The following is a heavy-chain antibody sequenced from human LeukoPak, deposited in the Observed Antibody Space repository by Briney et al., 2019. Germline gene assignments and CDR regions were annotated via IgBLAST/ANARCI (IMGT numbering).Heavy chain of an antibody. Sequence: SETLSLTCAVYGGSFSGYYWSWIRQPPGKGLEWIGEINHSGSTNYNPSLKSRVTISVDRSKNQFSLKLSSVTAADTAVYYCAGYCSSTSCPLGWFDPWGQGTLVTVSS. CDR3: AGYCSSTSCPLGWFDP. CDR1: GGSFSGYY. D-gene: IGHD2-2*01. J-gene: IGHJ5*02. V-gene: IGHV4-34*01. CDR2: INHSGST.